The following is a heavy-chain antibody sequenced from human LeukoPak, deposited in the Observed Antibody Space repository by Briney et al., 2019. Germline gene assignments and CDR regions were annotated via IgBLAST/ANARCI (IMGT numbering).Heavy chain of an antibody. CDR2: IIPIFGTA. J-gene: IGHJ4*02. CDR1: GGTFSSYA. CDR3: ARDRGRIVGATILDY. Sequence: SVKVSCKASGGTFSSYAISWVRQAPGQGLEWMGGIIPIFGTANYAQKFQGRVTITADESTSTAYMELSSLRSEDTAVYYCARDRGRIVGATILDYWGQGTLVTVSS. D-gene: IGHD1-26*01. V-gene: IGHV1-69*13.